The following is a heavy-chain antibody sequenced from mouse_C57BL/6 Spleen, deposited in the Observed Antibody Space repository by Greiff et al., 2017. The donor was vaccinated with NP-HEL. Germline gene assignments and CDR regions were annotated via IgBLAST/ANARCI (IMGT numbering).Heavy chain of an antibody. J-gene: IGHJ4*01. V-gene: IGHV5-16*01. D-gene: IGHD2-5*01. CDR2: INYDGSST. CDR3: ARGDLYYSNFPYAMDY. CDR1: GFTFSDYY. Sequence: EVKLMESEGGLVQPGSSMKLSCTASGFTFSDYYMAWVRQVPEKGLEWVANINYDGSSTYYLDSLKSRFIISRDNAKNILYLQMSSLKSEDTATYYCARGDLYYSNFPYAMDYWGQGTSVTVSS.